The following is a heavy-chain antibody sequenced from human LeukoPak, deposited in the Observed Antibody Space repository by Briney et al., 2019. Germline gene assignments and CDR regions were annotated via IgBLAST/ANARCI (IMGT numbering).Heavy chain of an antibody. V-gene: IGHV4-59*05. D-gene: IGHD6-19*01. CDR1: GGSISSYY. J-gene: IGHJ4*02. Sequence: PSETLSLTCTVSGGSISSYYWTWIRQPPGKGLEWIGSIYYSGSTYYSPSLKSRVAISVDTSKNQFSLKLSTVTAADTAVYYCATPCSPIAVAGFPFCYWGQGTLVTVPS. CDR2: IYYSGST. CDR3: ATPCSPIAVAGFPFCY.